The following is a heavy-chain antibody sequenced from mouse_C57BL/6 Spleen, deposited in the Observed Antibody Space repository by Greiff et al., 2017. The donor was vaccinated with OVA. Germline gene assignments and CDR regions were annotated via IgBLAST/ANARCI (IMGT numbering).Heavy chain of an antibody. CDR3: ARYDTTVVGGFFDY. D-gene: IGHD1-1*01. J-gene: IGHJ2*01. CDR1: GYTFTSYG. CDR2: IYPRSGNT. Sequence: VQLQQSGAELARPGASVKLSCKASGYTFTSYGISWVKQRTGQGLEWIGEIYPRSGNTYYNEKFKGKATLTADKSSSTAYMELRSLTSEDSAVYFCARYDTTVVGGFFDYWGQGTTLTVSS. V-gene: IGHV1-81*01.